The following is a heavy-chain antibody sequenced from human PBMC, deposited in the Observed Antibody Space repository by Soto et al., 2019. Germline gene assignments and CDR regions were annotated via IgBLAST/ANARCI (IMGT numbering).Heavy chain of an antibody. D-gene: IGHD1-7*01. CDR3: AEPGNYWTS. CDR1: GFPFSSYG. J-gene: IGHJ4*02. Sequence: PGGSLILSCAASGFPFSSYGMHWVRQAPGKGLEWVAVIWYDGSNKYYADSVKGRFTISRDNSKNTLYLQMNSLRAEDTAVYYCAEPGNYWTSGGQGTLVTGS. V-gene: IGHV3-33*06. CDR2: IWYDGSNK.